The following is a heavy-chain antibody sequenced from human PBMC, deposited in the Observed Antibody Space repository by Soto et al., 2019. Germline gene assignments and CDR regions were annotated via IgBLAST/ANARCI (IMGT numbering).Heavy chain of an antibody. Sequence: QVQLVQSGAEVKKPGSSVKVACKASGGTFSSYSINWVRQAPGQGLEWMGEIIPIFGTANYAQTVQGRVTITADESTSTAYMELSSRRSEDTAVYYCARDGGSHSGGIDYWGQGNLVTGSS. J-gene: IGHJ4*02. CDR1: GGTFSSYS. D-gene: IGHD1-26*01. CDR2: IIPIFGTA. V-gene: IGHV1-69*01. CDR3: ARDGGSHSGGIDY.